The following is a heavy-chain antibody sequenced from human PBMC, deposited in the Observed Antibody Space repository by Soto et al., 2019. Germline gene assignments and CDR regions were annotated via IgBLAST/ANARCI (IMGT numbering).Heavy chain of an antibody. Sequence: ETLSLTCSVYGGSFSGYYWSWIRQPPGKGLEWIGEINHSGSTNYNPSLKSRVTISVDTSKNQFSLKLSSVTAADTAVYYCARAIIVVVPAANYGMDVWGQGTKVTVYS. V-gene: IGHV4-34*01. J-gene: IGHJ6*02. CDR1: GGSFSGYY. CDR2: INHSGST. CDR3: ARAIIVVVPAANYGMDV. D-gene: IGHD2-2*01.